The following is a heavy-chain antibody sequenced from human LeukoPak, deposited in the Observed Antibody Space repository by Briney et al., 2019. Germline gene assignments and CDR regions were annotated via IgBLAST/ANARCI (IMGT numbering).Heavy chain of an antibody. D-gene: IGHD5-24*01. J-gene: IGHJ5*02. Sequence: PSETLSLTCTVSGGSISSGGYYWSWIRQHPGKGLEWIGYIYYSGSTYYNPSLKSRVTISVDTSKNQFSLKLSSVTAADTAVYHCARAPGWLQSNWFDPWGQGTLVTVSS. CDR2: IYYSGST. CDR1: GGSISSGGYY. V-gene: IGHV4-31*03. CDR3: ARAPGWLQSNWFDP.